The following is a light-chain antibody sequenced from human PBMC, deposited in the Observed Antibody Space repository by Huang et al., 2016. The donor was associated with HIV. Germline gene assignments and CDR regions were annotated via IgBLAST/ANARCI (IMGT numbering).Light chain of an antibody. Sequence: DIVMTQSPDSLAVSLGERATINCKSSQSIFYRSQNRNYLAWYQQKPGQPPKLLIYWASTRESGVPDRFSGSGSVTDFTLTISGLQAEDVAVYYCQQDYSAPFTFGPGTKVEIK. CDR3: QQDYSAPFT. CDR2: WAS. V-gene: IGKV4-1*01. J-gene: IGKJ3*01. CDR1: QSIFYRSQNRNY.